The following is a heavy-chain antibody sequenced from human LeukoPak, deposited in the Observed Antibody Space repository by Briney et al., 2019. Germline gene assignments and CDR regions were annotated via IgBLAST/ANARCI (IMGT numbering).Heavy chain of an antibody. J-gene: IGHJ4*02. CDR2: IDYSGST. CDR3: ARHGGSWTFGY. CDR1: GRSISSYY. Sequence: SETLSLTCTVSGRSISSYYWSWIRQPPGKGLEWIGYIDYSGSTNYNPSLKSRVTISVDTSKNQFSLKLSSVTAADTAVYYCARHGGSWTFGYWGQGTLVTVSS. V-gene: IGHV4-59*08. D-gene: IGHD6-13*01.